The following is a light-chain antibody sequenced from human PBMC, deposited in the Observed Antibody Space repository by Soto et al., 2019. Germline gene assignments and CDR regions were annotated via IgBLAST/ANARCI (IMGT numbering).Light chain of an antibody. J-gene: IGLJ1*01. CDR2: RTF. Sequence: QSVLTQPPSASGTPGQRVTISCSGSASNIGSKTVDWYQHLPGTAPKLLIHRTFQRPSGVPARFSGSKSDTSASLAISGLQSEDEADYYRAAWDDTMDEYVFGTGTKVTVL. CDR3: AAWDDTMDEYV. V-gene: IGLV1-44*01. CDR1: ASNIGSKT.